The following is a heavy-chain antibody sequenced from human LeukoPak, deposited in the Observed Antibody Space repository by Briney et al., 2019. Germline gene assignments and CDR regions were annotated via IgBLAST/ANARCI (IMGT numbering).Heavy chain of an antibody. CDR2: INPTNGIA. CDR1: GYTLTDHY. Sequence: ASVRVSCEASGYTLTDHYMHWLRQTPGRGLEWVGWINPTNGIAVYGQAFQGRVTMTRDTSISTVYMELTNLRSDDTGVYYCAKEGYSNGPDPWGPGSLVTVSS. CDR3: AKEGYSNGPDP. V-gene: IGHV1-2*02. D-gene: IGHD5-12*01. J-gene: IGHJ5*02.